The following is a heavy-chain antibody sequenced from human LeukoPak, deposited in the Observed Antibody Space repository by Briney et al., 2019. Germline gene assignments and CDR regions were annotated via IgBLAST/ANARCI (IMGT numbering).Heavy chain of an antibody. D-gene: IGHD6-13*01. CDR3: ARDLDSSSWYGGGDY. CDR1: GGTFSSYA. J-gene: IGHJ4*02. Sequence: ASVKVSCKASGGTFSSYAISWVRQAPGQGLEWMGGIIPIFGTANYAQKFQGRVTITADESTSTAYMELSSLRSEDTAVYYCARDLDSSSWYGGGDYWGQGTLVTVSS. CDR2: IIPIFGTA. V-gene: IGHV1-69*13.